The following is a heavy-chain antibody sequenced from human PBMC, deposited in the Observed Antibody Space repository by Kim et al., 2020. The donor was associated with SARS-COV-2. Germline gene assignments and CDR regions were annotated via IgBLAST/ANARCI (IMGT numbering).Heavy chain of an antibody. CDR3: ARRKSTEYSSSQLDYYYYGMDV. J-gene: IGHJ6*02. CDR2: IIPIFGTA. D-gene: IGHD6-6*01. Sequence: SVKVSCKASGGTFSSYAISWVRQAPGQGLEWMGGIIPIFGTANYAQKFQGRVTITADESTSTAYMELSSLRSEDTAVYYCARRKSTEYSSSQLDYYYYGMDVWGQGTTVTVSS. CDR1: GGTFSSYA. V-gene: IGHV1-69*13.